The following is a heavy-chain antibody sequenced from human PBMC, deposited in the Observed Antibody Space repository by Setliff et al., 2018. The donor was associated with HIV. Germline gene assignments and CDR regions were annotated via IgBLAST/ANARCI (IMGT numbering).Heavy chain of an antibody. CDR1: GGSFSDYY. D-gene: IGHD6-6*01. CDR3: ARRYRIAARPKWFDP. V-gene: IGHV4-34*01. J-gene: IGHJ5*02. CDR2: INHRGST. Sequence: SSETLSLTCAVYGGSFSDYYWSWIRQPPGKGLEWIGEINHRGSTNYNPSLKSRVTISVDTSKNQFSLKLSSVTASDTAVYYCARRYRIAARPKWFDPWGQGTLVTVSS.